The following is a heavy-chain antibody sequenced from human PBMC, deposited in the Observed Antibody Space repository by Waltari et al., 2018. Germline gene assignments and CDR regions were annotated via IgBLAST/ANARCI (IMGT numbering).Heavy chain of an antibody. J-gene: IGHJ4*02. CDR1: GGSISSYY. CDR3: ARAGDYDGLAGDDY. Sequence: QVQLQESGPGLVKPSETLSLTCTVSGGSISSYYWSWIRQPPGKGLEWIGYIYYSGSTNYTPALKSRVTISVDTSKNQFSLKLSSVTAADTAVYYCARAGDYDGLAGDDYWGQGTLVTVSS. CDR2: IYYSGST. D-gene: IGHD3-22*01. V-gene: IGHV4-59*01.